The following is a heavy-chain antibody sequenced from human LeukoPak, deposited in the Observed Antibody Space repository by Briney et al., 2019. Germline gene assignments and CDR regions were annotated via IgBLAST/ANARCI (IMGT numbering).Heavy chain of an antibody. V-gene: IGHV1-18*04. CDR3: ARDQYDYVWGSYRPYFDY. J-gene: IGHJ4*02. D-gene: IGHD3-16*02. CDR1: GYTFTSYG. CDR2: ISPYNGNT. Sequence: ASVKVSCKASGYTFTSYGISWVRQAPGQGLEWMGSISPYNGNTNYAERLQGRVIMTTDTSTRTAYMELRSLRSDDTAVFHCARDQYDYVWGSYRPYFDYWGQGTLVTVSS.